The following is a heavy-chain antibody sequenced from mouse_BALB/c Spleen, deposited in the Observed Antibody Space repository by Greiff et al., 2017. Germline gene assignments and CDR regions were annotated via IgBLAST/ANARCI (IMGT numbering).Heavy chain of an antibody. J-gene: IGHJ3*01. CDR3: ARDFIYDGYYVAY. Sequence: DVKLQESGPGLVKPSQSLSLTCSVTGYSITSGYYWNWIRQFPGNKLEWMGYISYDGSNNYNPSLKNRISITRDTSKNQFFLKLNSVTTEDTATYYCARDFIYDGYYVAYWGQGTLVTVSA. V-gene: IGHV3-6*02. CDR2: ISYDGSN. D-gene: IGHD2-3*01. CDR1: GYSITSGYY.